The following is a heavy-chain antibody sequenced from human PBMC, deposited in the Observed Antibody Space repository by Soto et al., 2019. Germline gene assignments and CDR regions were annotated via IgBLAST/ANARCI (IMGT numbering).Heavy chain of an antibody. J-gene: IGHJ4*02. CDR1: GGTFSSYT. CDR2: IIPILGIA. CDR3: AGGYYGSGPLDY. Sequence: QVQLVQSGAEVKKPGSSVKVFCKASGGTFSSYTISWVRQAPGQGLEWMGRIIPILGIANYAQKFQGRVTITADKSTSTAYMELSSLRSEDTAVYYCAGGYYGSGPLDYWGQGTLVTVSS. V-gene: IGHV1-69*02. D-gene: IGHD3-10*01.